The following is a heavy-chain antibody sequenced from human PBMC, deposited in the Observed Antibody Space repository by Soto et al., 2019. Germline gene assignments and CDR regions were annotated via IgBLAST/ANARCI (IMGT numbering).Heavy chain of an antibody. V-gene: IGHV4-59*01. J-gene: IGHJ6*02. CDR3: ARTTMVRGVINDYYYGMDV. CDR2: IYYSGST. D-gene: IGHD3-10*01. CDR1: GGSISSYY. Sequence: SETLSLTCTVSGGSISSYYWSWIRQPPGKGLEWIGYIYYSGSTNYNPSLKSRVTISVDTSKNQFSLKLSSVTAADTAVYYCARTTMVRGVINDYYYGMDVWGPGTTVTVSS.